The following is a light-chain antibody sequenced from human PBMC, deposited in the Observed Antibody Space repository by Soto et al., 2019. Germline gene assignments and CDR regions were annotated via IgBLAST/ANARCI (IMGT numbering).Light chain of an antibody. V-gene: IGLV2-8*01. Sequence: QSALTQPPSASGSPGQSVTISCTGTSSDVGGYNYVSWYQQHPVKAPKLMIYEVSKWPSGVPDRFSGSKSGNTASLTVSGLQAEDEADYYCSSYAGSNNWNFGTGTKLTVL. J-gene: IGLJ1*01. CDR1: SSDVGGYNY. CDR3: SSYAGSNNWN. CDR2: EVS.